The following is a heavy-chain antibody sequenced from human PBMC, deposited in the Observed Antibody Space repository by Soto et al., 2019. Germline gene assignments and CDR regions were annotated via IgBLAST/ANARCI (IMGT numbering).Heavy chain of an antibody. D-gene: IGHD7-27*01. CDR3: AHHQRTTSRQLGYFDY. J-gene: IGHJ4*02. CDR1: GFTFSSYA. V-gene: IGHV3-23*01. Sequence: EVQLLESGGGFVQPGGSLRLSCAASGFTFSSYAMSWVRQVPGKGLEWVSAVGGSGTSTYYADSVKGRFTISRDNSKNTLYLEMNSLRAEDTAVHYCAHHQRTTSRQLGYFDYWGQGTLVTVSS. CDR2: VGGSGTST.